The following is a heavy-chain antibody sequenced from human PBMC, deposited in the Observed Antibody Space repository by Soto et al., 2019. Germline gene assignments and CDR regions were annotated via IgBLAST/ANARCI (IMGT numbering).Heavy chain of an antibody. CDR2: IKQDGSEK. D-gene: IGHD1-26*01. CDR1: GFTFSSYW. CDR3: ARARRSYYTYFDY. J-gene: IGHJ4*02. V-gene: IGHV3-7*04. Sequence: EVQLVESGGGLVQPGGSLRLSCAASGFTFSSYWMSWVRQAPGKGLEWVANIKQDGSEKYYVDSVKGRFTISRDNAKNSLYLKMNSLRAEDTAVYYCARARRSYYTYFDYWGQGTLVTVSS.